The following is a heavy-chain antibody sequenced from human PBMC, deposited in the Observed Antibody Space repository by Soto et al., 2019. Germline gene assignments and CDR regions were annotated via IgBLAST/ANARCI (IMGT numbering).Heavy chain of an antibody. J-gene: IGHJ4*02. CDR3: AKERRYCSSTSCYIGGNFDY. CDR1: GFTFSSYA. V-gene: IGHV3-23*01. Sequence: EVQLLESGGGLVQPGGSLRLSCASSGFTFSSYAMSWVRQAPGKGLEWVSAISGSGGSTYYADSVKGRFTISRDNSKNTRYLEMNSLRAEDTAGYYCAKERRYCSSTSCYIGGNFDYWGQGTLVTVSS. D-gene: IGHD2-2*02. CDR2: ISGSGGST.